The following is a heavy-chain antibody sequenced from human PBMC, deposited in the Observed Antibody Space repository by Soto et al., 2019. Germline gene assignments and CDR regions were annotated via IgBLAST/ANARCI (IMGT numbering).Heavy chain of an antibody. J-gene: IGHJ6*02. V-gene: IGHV1-69*13. D-gene: IGHD3-10*01. Sequence: ASVKVSCKASGGTFSSYAISWVRQAPGQGLEWMGGIIPIFGTANYAQKFQGRVTITADESTSTAYMELSSLRSEDTAVYYCARRRGSDYGMDVWGQGTTVTVSS. CDR3: ARRRGSDYGMDV. CDR1: GGTFSSYA. CDR2: IIPIFGTA.